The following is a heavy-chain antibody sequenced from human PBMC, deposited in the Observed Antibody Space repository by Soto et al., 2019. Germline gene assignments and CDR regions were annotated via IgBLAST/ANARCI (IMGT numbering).Heavy chain of an antibody. Sequence: QVQLVQSGAEVKKPGASVKVSCKASGYIFTGYYMHWVRQAPGQGLEWMGWINPNSGGTTYARKFQDRVPMTKDTYINTAYMWLSRLISDATAVYYCARGSYRSAPGGDYWGQGTLVTVSS. CDR1: GYIFTGYY. J-gene: IGHJ4*02. D-gene: IGHD3-16*02. CDR3: ARGSYRSAPGGDY. V-gene: IGHV1-2*02. CDR2: INPNSGGT.